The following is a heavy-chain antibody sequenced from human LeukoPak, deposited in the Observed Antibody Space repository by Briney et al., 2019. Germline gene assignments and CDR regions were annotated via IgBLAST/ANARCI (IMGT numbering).Heavy chain of an antibody. CDR1: GGSISSYY. V-gene: IGHV4-4*07. Sequence: SETLSLTCTVSGGSISSYYWSWIRQPAGKGLEWIGRIYTSGSTNYNPSLKGRVTMSVDTSKNQFSLKLSSVTAADTAVYYCARGLAAAGPYYYYYYMDVWGKGTTVTVSS. CDR2: IYTSGST. J-gene: IGHJ6*03. CDR3: ARGLAAAGPYYYYYYMDV. D-gene: IGHD6-13*01.